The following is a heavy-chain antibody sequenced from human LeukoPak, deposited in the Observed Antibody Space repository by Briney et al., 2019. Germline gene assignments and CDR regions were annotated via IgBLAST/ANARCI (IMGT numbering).Heavy chain of an antibody. J-gene: IGHJ3*02. Sequence: QPGGSLRLSCAASGFTFSSYWMTWVRQAPGKGLEWVANINQDGGEKWYVDSVKGRFTISRDNARNSVYLQINSLRADDTAVYYCARDLGIVVVLTARGAFDIWGQGTMVTVSS. D-gene: IGHD2-15*01. CDR1: GFTFSSYW. V-gene: IGHV3-7*01. CDR3: ARDLGIVVVLTARGAFDI. CDR2: INQDGGEK.